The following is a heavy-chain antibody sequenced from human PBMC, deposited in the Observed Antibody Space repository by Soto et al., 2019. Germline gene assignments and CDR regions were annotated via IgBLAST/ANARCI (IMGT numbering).Heavy chain of an antibody. CDR1: GGSISSSSYY. D-gene: IGHD1-26*01. CDR3: AREGGSGSTDWYFNV. CDR2: IFYSGST. Sequence: SETLSLTCTVSGGSISSSSYYWGWIRQPPGKGLEWIGSIFYSGSTYYNPSLKSRVTISVDTSKNQFSLKLSSVTAADTAMYYCAREGGSGSTDWYFNVWGRGTLVTVSS. V-gene: IGHV4-39*02. J-gene: IGHJ2*01.